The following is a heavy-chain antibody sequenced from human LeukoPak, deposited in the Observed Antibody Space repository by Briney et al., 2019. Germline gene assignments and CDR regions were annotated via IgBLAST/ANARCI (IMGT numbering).Heavy chain of an antibody. Sequence: PGGSLRLSCEASEFTFSSYSMNWVRQAPGKGLEWVASISSSSSYIYYADTVKGRFTISRDNAKNSLYLQMNSLRAEDTAVYYCATDRSIAAAGGDYCGQGTLVTVSS. J-gene: IGHJ4*02. D-gene: IGHD6-13*01. CDR1: EFTFSSYS. V-gene: IGHV3-21*01. CDR3: ATDRSIAAAGGDY. CDR2: ISSSSSYI.